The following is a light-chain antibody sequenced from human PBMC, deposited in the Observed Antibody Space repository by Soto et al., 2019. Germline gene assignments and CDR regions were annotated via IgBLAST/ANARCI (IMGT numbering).Light chain of an antibody. CDR1: SSDVGGYDY. Sequence: QSVLTQPPSASGSPGQSVTISCTGASSDVGGYDYVSWYQQHPGKPPKLIIYEVTQRPSGVPDRFSGSKSGNTASLTVSGLQADDEAEYFCSSYAASTKIVFGTGTKVTVL. J-gene: IGLJ1*01. CDR2: EVT. V-gene: IGLV2-8*01. CDR3: SSYAASTKIV.